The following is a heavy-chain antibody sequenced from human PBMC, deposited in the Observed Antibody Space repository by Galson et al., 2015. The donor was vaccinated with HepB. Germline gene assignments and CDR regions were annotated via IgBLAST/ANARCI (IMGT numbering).Heavy chain of an antibody. CDR1: GYIFISYG. Sequence: SVKVSCKASGYIFISYGISWVRQAPGQGLEWMGWISAYNGHTDYTQEFQGRVTMTTDTSTSTAFLELRSLRSDDTAVYFCARVGGTPGPRHCSSTSCYTFDYWGQGTLVTLSS. J-gene: IGHJ4*02. V-gene: IGHV1-18*01. CDR2: ISAYNGHT. D-gene: IGHD2-2*02. CDR3: ARVGGTPGPRHCSSTSCYTFDY.